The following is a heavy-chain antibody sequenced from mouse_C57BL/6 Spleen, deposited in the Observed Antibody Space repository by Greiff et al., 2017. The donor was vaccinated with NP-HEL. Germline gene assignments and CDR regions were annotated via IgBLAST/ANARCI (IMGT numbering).Heavy chain of an antibody. Sequence: EVHLVESGGGLVQPKGSLKLSCAASGFTFNTYAMHWVRQAPGKGLEWVARIRSKSSNYATYYADSVKDRFTISRDDSQSMLYLQMNNLKTEDTAMYYCVRDGDYGNYLYAMDYWGQGTSVTVSS. CDR2: IRSKSSNYAT. J-gene: IGHJ4*01. D-gene: IGHD2-1*01. CDR3: VRDGDYGNYLYAMDY. V-gene: IGHV10-3*01. CDR1: GFTFNTYA.